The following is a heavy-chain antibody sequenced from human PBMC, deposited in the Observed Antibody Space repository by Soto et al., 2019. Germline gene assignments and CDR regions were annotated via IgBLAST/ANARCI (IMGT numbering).Heavy chain of an antibody. CDR2: INAGNGNT. J-gene: IGHJ6*02. Sequence: QVQLVQSGAEVKKPGASVKISCKASGYNFASYAMHWVRQAPGQRLEWMGWINAGNGNTEYSQEFQGRVTITRDTSARTAYMDLSSLTSEVTAVYYCARDPRPATAYYSGLDVWGQGTSVTVSS. CDR1: GYNFASYA. D-gene: IGHD6-13*01. CDR3: ARDPRPATAYYSGLDV. V-gene: IGHV1-3*01.